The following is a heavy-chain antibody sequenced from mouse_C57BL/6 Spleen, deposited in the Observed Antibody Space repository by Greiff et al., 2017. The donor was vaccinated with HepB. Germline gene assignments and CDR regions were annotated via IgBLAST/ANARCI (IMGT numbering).Heavy chain of an antibody. D-gene: IGHD1-1*01. CDR1: GYTFTSYG. CDR2: IYPRSGNT. V-gene: IGHV1-81*01. J-gene: IGHJ1*03. CDR3: ARMAEYYYGSRWYFDV. Sequence: QVQLKESGAELARPGASVKLSCKASGYTFTSYGISWVKQRTGQGLEWIGEIYPRSGNTYYNEKFKGKATLTADKSSSTAYMELRSLTSEDSAVYFCARMAEYYYGSRWYFDVWGTGTTVTVSS.